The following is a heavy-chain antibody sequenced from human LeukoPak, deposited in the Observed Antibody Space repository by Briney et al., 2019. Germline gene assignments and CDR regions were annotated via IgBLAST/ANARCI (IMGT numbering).Heavy chain of an antibody. CDR2: IGTAGDT. CDR1: GFTFSSYD. D-gene: IGHD3-3*01. Sequence: GGSLRLSCAASGFTFSSYDMHWVRQATGKGLEWVSAIGTAGDTYYPGSVKGRFTISRENAKNSLYLQINSLETEDTAVYYCTTEAGYHDFWSRYSPQGTFDYWGQGTLVTVSS. J-gene: IGHJ4*02. V-gene: IGHV3-13*01. CDR3: TTEAGYHDFWSRYSPQGTFDY.